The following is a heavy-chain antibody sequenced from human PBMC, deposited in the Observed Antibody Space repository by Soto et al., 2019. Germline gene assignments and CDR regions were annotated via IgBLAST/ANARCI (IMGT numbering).Heavy chain of an antibody. Sequence: GGSLRLSCAASGFTFDDYAMHWVRQVPGKGLQWVSGLSWNGVTIGYAASVKGRFTISRDNAKKSLYLQMNGLRPDDTALYYCAASRDYDSSDYSGFHSGMDVWGLGTTVTVSS. CDR2: LSWNGVTI. CDR3: AASRDYDSSDYSGFHSGMDV. V-gene: IGHV3-9*01. D-gene: IGHD3-22*01. J-gene: IGHJ6*02. CDR1: GFTFDDYA.